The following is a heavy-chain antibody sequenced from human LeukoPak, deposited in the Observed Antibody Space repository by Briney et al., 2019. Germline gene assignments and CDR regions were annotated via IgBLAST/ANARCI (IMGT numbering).Heavy chain of an antibody. J-gene: IGHJ5*02. V-gene: IGHV4-59*01. CDR2: IFYSGST. Sequence: PSESLSPTCTLAGRSISSYYTSWVRQPPGEGLEWNGYIFYSGSTNYNPSLKGRVTISVDTSKNQFSLKLSSVTAADTAVYYCARDLYDSSGYPHNWFDPWGQGTLVTVSS. D-gene: IGHD3-22*01. CDR1: GRSISSYY. CDR3: ARDLYDSSGYPHNWFDP.